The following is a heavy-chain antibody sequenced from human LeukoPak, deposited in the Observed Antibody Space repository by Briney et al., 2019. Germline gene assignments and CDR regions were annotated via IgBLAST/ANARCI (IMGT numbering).Heavy chain of an antibody. J-gene: IGHJ4*02. CDR2: ISGSGGST. CDR3: ARGPKWEPAHFDY. V-gene: IGHV3-23*01. Sequence: GGSLRLSCAASGFTFSSYAMSWVRQAPGKGLEWVSAISGSGGSTYYADSVKGRFTISRDNSKNTLYLQMNSLRAEDTAVYYCARGPKWEPAHFDYWGQGTLVTVSS. D-gene: IGHD1-26*01. CDR1: GFTFSSYA.